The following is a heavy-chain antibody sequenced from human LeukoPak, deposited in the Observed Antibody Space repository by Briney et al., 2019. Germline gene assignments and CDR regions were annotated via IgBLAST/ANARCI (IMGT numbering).Heavy chain of an antibody. CDR2: ISGSGGST. Sequence: GGSLRLSCAASGFTFSSYAMSWVRQAPGKGLEWVSAISGSGGSTYYADSVKGRFTISRDNSKNTQYLQMNSLRAEDTAVYYCAKDLSRIGGFDFDYWGQGTLVTVSS. CDR3: AKDLSRIGGFDFDY. J-gene: IGHJ4*02. D-gene: IGHD1-14*01. CDR1: GFTFSSYA. V-gene: IGHV3-23*01.